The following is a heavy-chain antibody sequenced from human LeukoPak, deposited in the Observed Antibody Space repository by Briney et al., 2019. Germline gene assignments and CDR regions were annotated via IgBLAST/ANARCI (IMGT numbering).Heavy chain of an antibody. CDR3: ARAPYYYDNSGYYAFDI. Sequence: ASVKVSCKASGHTFTSYGVSWVRQAPGQGLEWMGWIGAYNGNTNYAQKLQGRVTMTTDTSTSTAYMELRSLRSDDTAVYYCARAPYYYDNSGYYAFDIWGQGTMVTVSS. D-gene: IGHD3-22*01. CDR1: GHTFTSYG. V-gene: IGHV1-18*01. J-gene: IGHJ3*02. CDR2: IGAYNGNT.